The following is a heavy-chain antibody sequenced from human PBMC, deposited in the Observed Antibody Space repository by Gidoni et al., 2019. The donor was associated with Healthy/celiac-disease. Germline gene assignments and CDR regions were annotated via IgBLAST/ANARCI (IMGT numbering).Heavy chain of an antibody. D-gene: IGHD3-22*01. J-gene: IGHJ5*02. CDR2: IWYDGSNK. CDR3: ARDQKYYGSSGYYP. CDR1: GFTFSSYG. V-gene: IGHV3-33*01. Sequence: QVQLVESGGGVVQPGRSLRLSCAASGFTFSSYGMHWVRQAPGKGLEWVAVIWYDGSNKYYADSVKGRFTISRDNSKNTLYLQMNSLRAEDTAVYYCARDQKYYGSSGYYPWGQGTLVTVSS.